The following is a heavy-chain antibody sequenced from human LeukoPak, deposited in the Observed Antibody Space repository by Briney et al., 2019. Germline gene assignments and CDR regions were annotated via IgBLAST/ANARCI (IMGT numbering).Heavy chain of an antibody. J-gene: IGHJ4*02. CDR2: ISSSGGGT. V-gene: IGHV3-53*01. CDR1: GFTVSSNY. CDR3: ARDDPFDY. Sequence: GGSLRLSCAASGFTVSSNYMSWVRQAPGKGLEWVSAISSSGGGTYDADSVKGRFTSSRDNSKNTLYLQMNRLRAEDTAVYYCARDDPFDYWGQGTLVTVSS.